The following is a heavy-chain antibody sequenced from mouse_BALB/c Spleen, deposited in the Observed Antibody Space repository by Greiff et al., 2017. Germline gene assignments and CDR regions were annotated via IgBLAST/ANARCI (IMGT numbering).Heavy chain of an antibody. CDR2: ISTYYGDA. V-gene: IGHV1S137*01. CDR3: ARFWDDAMDY. CDR1: GYTFTDYA. Sequence: QVQLQQSGAELVRPGVSVKISCKGSGYTFTDYAMHWVKQSHAKSLEWIGVISTYYGDASYNQKFKGKATMTVDKSSSTAYMELARLTSEDSAIYYCARFWDDAMDYWGQGTSVTVSS. J-gene: IGHJ4*01. D-gene: IGHD4-1*01.